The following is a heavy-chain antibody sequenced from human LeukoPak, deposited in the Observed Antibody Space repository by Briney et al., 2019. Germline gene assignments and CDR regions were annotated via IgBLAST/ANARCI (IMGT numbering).Heavy chain of an antibody. J-gene: IGHJ5*02. CDR2: INHSGST. CDR1: GGSFSGYY. Sequence: PSETLSLTCAVYGGSFSGYYWSWIRQPPGKGLEWIGEINHSGSTNYNPSLKSRVTISVDTSKNQFSLKLSSVTAVDTAVYYCARDYYDSSGYENWFDPWGQGTLVTVSS. CDR3: ARDYYDSSGYENWFDP. D-gene: IGHD3-22*01. V-gene: IGHV4-34*01.